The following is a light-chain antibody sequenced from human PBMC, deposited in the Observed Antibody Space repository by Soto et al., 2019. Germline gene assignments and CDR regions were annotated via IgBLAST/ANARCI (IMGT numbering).Light chain of an antibody. J-gene: IGKJ1*01. CDR1: QTIGDW. V-gene: IGKV1-5*01. CDR2: DAS. Sequence: DIQMTQSPSTLSASVGDRITITCRASQTIGDWLAWYQQKPGKAPKLLFYDASSLESGVPSRFSGSGSGTDFTLTTSSLQPADFATYYCQQYDTYSWAFGQGTKVDIK. CDR3: QQYDTYSWA.